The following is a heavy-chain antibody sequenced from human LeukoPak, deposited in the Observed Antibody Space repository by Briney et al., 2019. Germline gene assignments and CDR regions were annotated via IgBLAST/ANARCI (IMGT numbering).Heavy chain of an antibody. J-gene: IGHJ2*01. D-gene: IGHD3-22*01. Sequence: GGSLRLSCAASGSTFSSYWMSWVRQAPGKGLEWVANIKQDGSEKYYVDSVKGRFTISRDNAKNSLYLQMNSLRAEDTAVYYCARALVGQMYYYDSSGYYWYFDLWGRGTLVTVSS. V-gene: IGHV3-7*01. CDR1: GSTFSSYW. CDR3: ARALVGQMYYYDSSGYYWYFDL. CDR2: IKQDGSEK.